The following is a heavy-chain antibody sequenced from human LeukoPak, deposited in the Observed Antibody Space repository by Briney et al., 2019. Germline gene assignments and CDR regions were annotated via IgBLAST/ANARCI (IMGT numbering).Heavy chain of an antibody. CDR3: VRDPHAFDI. J-gene: IGHJ3*02. V-gene: IGHV3-30*09. Sequence: GGSLRLSCAASGFTFSNYALHWVRQAPGKGLEWVAVISYDGRNKYYTDSVKGRFATSRDNAKNSLYLLMSSLRDEDTAVYYCVRDPHAFDIWGQGTMVTVSS. CDR2: ISYDGRNK. CDR1: GFTFSNYA.